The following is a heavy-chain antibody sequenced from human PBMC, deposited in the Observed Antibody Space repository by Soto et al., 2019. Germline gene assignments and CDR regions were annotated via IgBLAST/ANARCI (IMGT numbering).Heavy chain of an antibody. CDR2: ISAYNGNT. Sequence: ASVKVSCEASGYTFTSYGRSWVRQAPGQGLEWMGWISAYNGNTNYAQKLQGRVTMTTDTSTSTAYMELRSLRSDDTAVYYCARERYFDYRGPRGWFDPWGQGTLVTVSS. V-gene: IGHV1-18*01. D-gene: IGHD3-9*01. CDR1: GYTFTSYG. J-gene: IGHJ5*02. CDR3: ARERYFDYRGPRGWFDP.